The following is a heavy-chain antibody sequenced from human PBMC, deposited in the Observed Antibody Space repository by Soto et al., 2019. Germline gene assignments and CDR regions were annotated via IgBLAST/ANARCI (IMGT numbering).Heavy chain of an antibody. D-gene: IGHD3-22*01. CDR2: ISPYNDDT. CDR3: ASGGYYDSSGARNYHYYGMDV. Sequence: EASVKVSCKASGYSFSSYGITWVRQAPGQGLEWLGWISPYNDDTKYAQRLQGRVTMTTDTSTRTAYMDIRGLRSDDTAIYYCASGGYYDSSGARNYHYYGMDVRGQGSSFTVA. J-gene: IGHJ6*02. CDR1: GYSFSSYG. V-gene: IGHV1-18*01.